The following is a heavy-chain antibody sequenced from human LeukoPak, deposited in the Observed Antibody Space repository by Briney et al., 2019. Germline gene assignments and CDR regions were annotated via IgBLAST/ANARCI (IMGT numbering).Heavy chain of an antibody. CDR2: IQYRGRT. Sequence: SETLSLTCTVSGGSISSSSYYWGWIRQPPGKGLEWLGSIQYRGRTYYNPSLKSRVAISVDTSKNQFSLKLSSVTAADTAVYYCARGRGYCSGGSCYQVVRHYFDYWGQGTLVTVSS. CDR1: GGSISSSSYY. CDR3: ARGRGYCSGGSCYQVVRHYFDY. V-gene: IGHV4-39*07. D-gene: IGHD2-15*01. J-gene: IGHJ4*02.